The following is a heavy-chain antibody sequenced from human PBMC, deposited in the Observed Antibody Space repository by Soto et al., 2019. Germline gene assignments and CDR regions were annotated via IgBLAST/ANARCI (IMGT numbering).Heavy chain of an antibody. V-gene: IGHV4-59*01. J-gene: IGHJ4*02. CDR3: VRGYCSGGSCYYFDY. CDR1: GGSISSYY. CDR2: IYYSGST. Sequence: SETLSLTCTVSGGSISSYYWSWIRQPPGKGLEWIGYIYYSGSTNYNPSLKSRVTISVDTSKNQFSLKLSSVTAADTAVYYCVRGYCSGGSCYYFDYWGQGTLVTVSS. D-gene: IGHD2-15*01.